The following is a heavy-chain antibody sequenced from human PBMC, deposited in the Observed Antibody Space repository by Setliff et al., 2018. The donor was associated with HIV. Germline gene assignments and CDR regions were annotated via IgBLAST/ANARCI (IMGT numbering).Heavy chain of an antibody. V-gene: IGHV3-74*01. J-gene: IGHJ6*03. CDR3: AREVYRYDDGSESMDV. D-gene: IGHD5-18*01. CDR1: GFTFSYYW. CDR2: IDANGRGT. Sequence: GGSLRLSCAASGFTFSYYWMHWVRQAPGKGPVWVARIDANGRGTSYADSVKGRFTISRDNAKNMLYVQMNSLRAEDTAVYYCAREVYRYDDGSESMDVWGKGTTVTVSS.